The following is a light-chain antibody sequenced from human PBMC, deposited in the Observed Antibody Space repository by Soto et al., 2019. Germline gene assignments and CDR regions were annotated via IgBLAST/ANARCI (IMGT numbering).Light chain of an antibody. CDR3: QQYYCTPLT. CDR2: WAS. V-gene: IGKV4-1*01. CDR1: QSVLYSSNNKNY. Sequence: DIVMTQSPDSLAVSLGERATINCKSSQSVLYSSNNKNYLAWYQQKPGQPPKLLIYWASTRESGVPDRFSGSGSGTDFTLTISSLRAEDVAVYYCQQYYCTPLTFGGGTKVEIK. J-gene: IGKJ4*01.